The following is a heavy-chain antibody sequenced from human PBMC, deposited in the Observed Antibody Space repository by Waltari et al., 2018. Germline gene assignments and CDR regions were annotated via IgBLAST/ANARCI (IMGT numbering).Heavy chain of an antibody. CDR3: AHSVVSVGHSDYMDV. CDR2: IYWNDDK. Sequence: QITLKESGPTLVKPTQTLTLTCTFSGFSLSTSGVGVGWIRQPPGKALEWLALIYWNDDKRYSPSMKSRLTIPKDTSKNQVVLTMTNMDPVDTATYYCAHSVVSVGHSDYMDVWGKGTTVTISS. V-gene: IGHV2-5*01. CDR1: GFSLSTSGVG. J-gene: IGHJ6*03. D-gene: IGHD1-26*01.